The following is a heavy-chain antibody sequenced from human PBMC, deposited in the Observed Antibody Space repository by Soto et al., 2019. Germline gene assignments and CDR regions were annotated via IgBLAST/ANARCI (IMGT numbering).Heavy chain of an antibody. CDR2: IYDGGRT. J-gene: IGHJ4*02. CDR3: ARGPSGDKVDS. D-gene: IGHD7-27*01. V-gene: IGHV4-30-4*01. Sequence: QVQLQESGPGLVKPSQTLSLTCTVSGGSISTVDYWWSWIRQSPDMGLEWIGHIYDGGRTYNTPSLESRVTMSVDASKSQLYLTLSSVSAADTAVYYCARGPSGDKVDSWGQGTLVTVSS. CDR1: GGSISTVDYW.